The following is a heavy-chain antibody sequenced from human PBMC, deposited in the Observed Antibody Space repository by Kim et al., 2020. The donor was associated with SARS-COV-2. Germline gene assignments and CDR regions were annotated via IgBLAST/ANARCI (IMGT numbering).Heavy chain of an antibody. Sequence: NHADSVKVRVTISRDDAKDSLYRQMNSLRGEATAVYYCAGVRDPSDYYYYGMDVWGQGTTVTVSS. V-gene: IGHV3-11*06. CDR3: AGVRDPSDYYYYGMDV. J-gene: IGHJ6*02.